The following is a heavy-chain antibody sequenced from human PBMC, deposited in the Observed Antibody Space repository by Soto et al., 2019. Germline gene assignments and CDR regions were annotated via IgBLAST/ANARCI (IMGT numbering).Heavy chain of an antibody. CDR1: GDSISSSVW. Sequence: PSETLSLTCAVSGDSISSSVWWTWVRQPPGKGLEWIGEVFHTGDTYFNPSLRSRVAMSVDKSTNEFSLNVTSVTAADTAIYYCARKAWVRFDYWGQGALVTVSS. CDR3: ARKAWVRFDY. D-gene: IGHD7-27*01. V-gene: IGHV4-4*02. CDR2: VFHTGDT. J-gene: IGHJ4*02.